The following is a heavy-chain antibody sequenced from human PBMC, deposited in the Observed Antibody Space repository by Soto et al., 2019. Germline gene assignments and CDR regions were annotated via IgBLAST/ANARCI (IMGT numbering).Heavy chain of an antibody. J-gene: IGHJ2*01. CDR1: GFASSTYA. Sequence: GGSLRLSCAASGFASSTYALNWVRQAPGKGLERVSTISESGAHTYYADSVKGRFTISRDKSKNTLSLQMNSLRAEDTAVYYCAKSDGCGGGACYTGTYYYFDLWGRGTLVTVSS. V-gene: IGHV3-23*01. D-gene: IGHD2-21*02. CDR2: ISESGAHT. CDR3: AKSDGCGGGACYTGTYYYFDL.